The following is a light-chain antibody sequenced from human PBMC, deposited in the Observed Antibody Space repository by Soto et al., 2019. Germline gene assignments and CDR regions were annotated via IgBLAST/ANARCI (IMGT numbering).Light chain of an antibody. CDR2: TAS. CDR3: PQSYSTPIS. V-gene: IGKV1-39*01. J-gene: IGKJ5*01. CDR1: QSISSH. Sequence: DIRMTHSPSSLSASVGDTVTITCRASQSISSHLNWYQQKPGKAPNLLMYTASNLQSGVPSRFSGSGSGTDFTLTISSLQPEDFATSSCPQSYSTPISFGQGTRLEIK.